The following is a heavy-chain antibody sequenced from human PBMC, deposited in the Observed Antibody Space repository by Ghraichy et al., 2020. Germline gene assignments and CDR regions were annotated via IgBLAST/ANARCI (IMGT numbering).Heavy chain of an antibody. CDR1: GGTFSSYA. CDR3: ARDAETDTIFGVVIPNWFDP. D-gene: IGHD3-3*01. CDR2: IIPIFGTA. Sequence: SVKVSCKASGGTFSSYAISWVRQAPGQGLEWMGGIIPIFGTANYAQKFQGRVTITADESTSTAYMELSSLRSEDTAVYYCARDAETDTIFGVVIPNWFDPRGQGTLLTVSS. V-gene: IGHV1-69*13. J-gene: IGHJ5*02.